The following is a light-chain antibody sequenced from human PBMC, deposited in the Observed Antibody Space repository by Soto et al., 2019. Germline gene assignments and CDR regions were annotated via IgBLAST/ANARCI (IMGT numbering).Light chain of an antibody. Sequence: QSLLTQPPSASGTPGQRVTISCFGSNSNIGSNTVNWYQQFPGTAPRFLLYGNDQRPSGVPDRFSASKSGTSASLAISGLQSEDEADYYCAVWDDRLRSRVFGGGTKLTVL. J-gene: IGLJ2*01. CDR1: NSNIGSNT. CDR2: GND. CDR3: AVWDDRLRSRV. V-gene: IGLV1-44*01.